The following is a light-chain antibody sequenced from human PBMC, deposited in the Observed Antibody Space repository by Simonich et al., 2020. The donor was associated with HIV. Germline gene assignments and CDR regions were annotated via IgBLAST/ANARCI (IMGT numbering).Light chain of an antibody. J-gene: IGLJ2*01. CDR1: SSNIGAGYD. CDR3: QSYDGSLRAVV. Sequence: QSVLTQPPSVSGAPGQRVTISCTGSSSNIGAGYDGHWYQQLPGTAPKLLIYGNSKRPSGGPDRFSGSKSGTSASLAITGLQAEDEADYYCQSYDGSLRAVVFGGGTKLTVL. CDR2: GNS. V-gene: IGLV1-40*01.